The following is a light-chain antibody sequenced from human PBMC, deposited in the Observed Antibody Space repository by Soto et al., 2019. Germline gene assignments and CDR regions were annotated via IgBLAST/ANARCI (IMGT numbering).Light chain of an antibody. Sequence: QAVVTQPPSVSGAPGQGVIISCTGSSSNIGAGYDVHWYQQLPRTAPKLLIYSSVNRPSGVPDRFSASKSGTSASQAITGLRPEDEADYYCQSYDSRLNGYVFGTGTKVTVL. CDR3: QSYDSRLNGYV. CDR1: SSNIGAGYD. V-gene: IGLV1-40*01. CDR2: SSV. J-gene: IGLJ1*01.